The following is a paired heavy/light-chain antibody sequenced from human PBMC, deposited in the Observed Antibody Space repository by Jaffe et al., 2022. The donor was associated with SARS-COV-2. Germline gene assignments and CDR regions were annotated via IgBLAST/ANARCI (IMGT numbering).Heavy chain of an antibody. CDR3: ARDSVNSGWPFDY. CDR1: GGSISSGSHH. J-gene: IGHJ4*02. D-gene: IGHD6-19*01. CDR2: IHTSGST. V-gene: IGHV4-61*02. Sequence: QVQLQESGPGLVKPSQTLSLTCTVSGGSISSGSHHWSWIRQPAGKGLEWIGRIHTSGSTNYNPSLKSRVTISVDTSKNQFSLKLSSVTAADTAVYYCARDSVNSGWPFDYWGQGTLVTVSS.
Light chain of an antibody. Sequence: DIVMTQSPDSLAVSLGERATINCKSSQSVLYSSNNKNYLAWFQQKPGQPPKLLIYWASTRESGVPDRFSGSGSGTDFTLTISSLQAEDVAVYYCHQYYTTPRTFGQGTKLEIK. J-gene: IGKJ2*01. CDR3: HQYYTTPRT. CDR2: WAS. CDR1: QSVLYSSNNKNY. V-gene: IGKV4-1*01.